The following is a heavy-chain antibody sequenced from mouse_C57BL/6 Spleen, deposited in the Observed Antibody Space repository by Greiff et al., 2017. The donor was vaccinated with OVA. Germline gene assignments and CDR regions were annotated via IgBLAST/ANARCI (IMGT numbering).Heavy chain of an antibody. D-gene: IGHD1-1*01. Sequence: VQLQQPGAELVKPGASVKLSCKASGYTFTSYWMHWVKQRPGRGLEWIGRIDPNSGGTKYNEKFKSKATLTVDKPSSTAYMQLSRLTSEDSAVYYCARSLRDYYGSSYYFDYWGQGTTLTVSS. CDR1: GYTFTSYW. V-gene: IGHV1-72*01. CDR3: ARSLRDYYGSSYYFDY. J-gene: IGHJ2*01. CDR2: IDPNSGGT.